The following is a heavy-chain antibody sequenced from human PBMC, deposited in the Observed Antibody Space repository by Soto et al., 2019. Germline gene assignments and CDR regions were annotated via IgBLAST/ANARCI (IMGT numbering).Heavy chain of an antibody. CDR1: GYTFTDYY. D-gene: IGHD6-19*01. CDR2: INPKSGAT. V-gene: IGHV1-2*02. Sequence: QAQVEQSGAEVKKPGASVKVSCMSSGYTFTDYYIHWVRQAPGQGLEWMGWINPKSGATNYAQKFRGRVSMTRDTSSSTVYMELTKLTSDDTAVYYGTRVGMPYSSWNCYFNGMDIWGQGTTVTV. CDR3: TRVGMPYSSWNCYFNGMDI. J-gene: IGHJ6*02.